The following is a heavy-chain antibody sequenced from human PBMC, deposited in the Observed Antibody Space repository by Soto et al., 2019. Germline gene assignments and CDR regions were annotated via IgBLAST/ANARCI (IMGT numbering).Heavy chain of an antibody. CDR3: ARDLGYALPDY. D-gene: IGHD2-15*01. J-gene: IGHJ4*02. Sequence: QVQLVQSGAEEKKPGASVKVSCKASGYTFTSYAMHWVRQAPGQRLEWMGWINAGNGNTKHSQKFQGRVTITRDTSASTAYMELSSLRSEDTAVYYCARDLGYALPDYWGQGTLFTVSS. CDR2: INAGNGNT. V-gene: IGHV1-3*05. CDR1: GYTFTSYA.